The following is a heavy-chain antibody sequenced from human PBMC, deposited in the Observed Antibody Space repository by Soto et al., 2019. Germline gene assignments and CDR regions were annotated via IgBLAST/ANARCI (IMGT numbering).Heavy chain of an antibody. D-gene: IGHD2-21*01. J-gene: IGHJ6*02. CDR2: ITSGGGTT. CDR3: ARLSGDHSAFFSYGMDA. Sequence: LRLSCAAYGFTFSSYAMNWVRQAPGKGLEWVSVITSGGGTTSYADSVKGRFTISRDNSKSTFYLQMNSLRADDTAVYYCARLSGDHSAFFSYGMDAWGQGTTVTVSS. V-gene: IGHV3-23*01. CDR1: GFTFSSYA.